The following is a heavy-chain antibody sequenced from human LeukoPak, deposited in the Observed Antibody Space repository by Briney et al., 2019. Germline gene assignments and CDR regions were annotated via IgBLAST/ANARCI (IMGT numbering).Heavy chain of an antibody. J-gene: IGHJ4*02. V-gene: IGHV3-23*01. D-gene: IGHD3-10*01. CDR2: ISGSGGST. CDR1: GFTFSSYA. Sequence: PGGSLRLSCAASGFTFSSYAMSWVRQAPGKGLEWVSAISGSGGSTYYADSVKGRFTISRDNSKNTLYLQMNSLRAEDTAVYYCARVSLYYYGSGSYSFDYWGQGTLVTVSS. CDR3: ARVSLYYYGSGSYSFDY.